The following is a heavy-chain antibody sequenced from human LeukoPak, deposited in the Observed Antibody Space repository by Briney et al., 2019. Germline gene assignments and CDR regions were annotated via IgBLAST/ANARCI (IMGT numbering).Heavy chain of an antibody. CDR1: GFTVSSNY. D-gene: IGHD6-6*01. J-gene: IGHJ4*02. CDR3: AREGDTSSSDY. V-gene: IGHV3-53*01. CDR2: IYSGGST. Sequence: GGSLRLSCAASGFTVSSNYMSWVRQAPGKGLEWVSVIYSGGSTYYADSVKGRFTISRDNSKNTLYLQMNSLRAEDTAVYYCAREGDTSSSDYWGQGTLVTVSS.